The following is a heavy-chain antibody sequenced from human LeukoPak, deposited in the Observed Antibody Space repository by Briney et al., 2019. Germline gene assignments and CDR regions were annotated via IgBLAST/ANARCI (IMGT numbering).Heavy chain of an antibody. CDR2: IIPIFGTA. CDR1: GGTFSSYA. CDR3: ARWNERVRGVFDY. V-gene: IGHV1-69*05. D-gene: IGHD3-10*01. Sequence: ASVKVSCKASGGTFSSYAISWVRQAPGQGLEWMGGIIPIFGTANYAQKFQGRVTITTDESTSTAYMELSSLGSEDTAVYYCARWNERVRGVFDYWGQGTLVTVSS. J-gene: IGHJ4*02.